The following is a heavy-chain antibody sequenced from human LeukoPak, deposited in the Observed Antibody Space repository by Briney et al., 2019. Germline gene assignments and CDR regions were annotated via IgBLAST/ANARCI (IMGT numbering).Heavy chain of an antibody. D-gene: IGHD1-1*01. Sequence: GGSLRLSCAASGFTFSSYAMHWVRQAPGKGLEWVAVISYDGSNNYYADSVKGRFTISRDNSKNTLYLQMNSLRAEDTAVYYCAKDGRSPGTPFDYWGQGTLVTVSS. CDR3: AKDGRSPGTPFDY. CDR2: ISYDGSNN. CDR1: GFTFSSYA. J-gene: IGHJ4*02. V-gene: IGHV3-30-3*01.